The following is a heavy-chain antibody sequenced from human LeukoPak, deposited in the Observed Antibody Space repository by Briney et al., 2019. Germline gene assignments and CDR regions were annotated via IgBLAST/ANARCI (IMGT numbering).Heavy chain of an antibody. CDR2: IYYSGST. CDR3: ASSSSEYFQH. J-gene: IGHJ1*01. D-gene: IGHD6-6*01. CDR1: GGSISSGGYY. Sequence: SETLSLTCTVSGGSISSGGYYWSWIRQHPGEGLEWIGYIYYSGSTYYNPSLKSRVTISVDTSKNQFSLKLSSVTAADTAVYYCASSSSEYFQHWGQGTLVTVSS. V-gene: IGHV4-31*03.